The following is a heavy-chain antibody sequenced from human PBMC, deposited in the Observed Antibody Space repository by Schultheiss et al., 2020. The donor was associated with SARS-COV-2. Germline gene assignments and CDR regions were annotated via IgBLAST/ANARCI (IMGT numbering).Heavy chain of an antibody. V-gene: IGHV4-34*01. D-gene: IGHD6-19*01. J-gene: IGHJ6*02. CDR3: ARVSSGWPNYYYGMDV. CDR1: GGSISSYY. Sequence: SETLSLTCTVSGGSISSYYWSWIRQPPGKGLEWIGEINHSGSTNYNPSLKSRVTISVDTSKNQFSLKLSSVTAADTAVYYCARVSSGWPNYYYGMDVWGQGTTVTVSS. CDR2: INHSGST.